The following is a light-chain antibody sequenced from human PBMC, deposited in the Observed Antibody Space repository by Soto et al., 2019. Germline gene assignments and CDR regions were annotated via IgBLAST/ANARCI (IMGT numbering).Light chain of an antibody. J-gene: IGKJ4*01. Sequence: EIAMTQPPATLSVSPGERPPLSCRASQSISSNLAWYQQKPGQAPRLLMFRTSSRATGFPARFIGSGSGTEFNLTISSLQSEDFGVYYCQQYNNWPRATFGGGTKVDIK. CDR2: RTS. CDR3: QQYNNWPRAT. V-gene: IGKV3-15*01. CDR1: QSISSN.